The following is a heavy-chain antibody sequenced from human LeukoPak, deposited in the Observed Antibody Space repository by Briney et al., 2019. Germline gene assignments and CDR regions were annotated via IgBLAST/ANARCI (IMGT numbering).Heavy chain of an antibody. CDR2: TYYRSKWFK. V-gene: IGHV6-1*01. CDR3: ARRSTAKGESPDQWFDP. Sequence: SQTLSLTCAISGDSVSSESAAWNWIRQSPSRGLEWLGRTYYRSKWFKDYPVSVQGRITINPDTSKNQFSLKLSSVTAADTAVYYCARRSTAKGESPDQWFDPWGQGTLVTVSS. CDR1: GDSVSSESAA. D-gene: IGHD2-21*01. J-gene: IGHJ5*02.